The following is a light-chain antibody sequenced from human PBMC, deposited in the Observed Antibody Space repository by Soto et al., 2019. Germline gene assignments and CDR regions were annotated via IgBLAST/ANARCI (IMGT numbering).Light chain of an antibody. CDR1: QSVSSNY. CDR2: GAS. Sequence: EIVLTQSPGTLSLSPGERATLSCRASQSVSSNYLAWYQQKRGQAPRLLTYGASSSTTGIPTRFSRSGSGTDFTLTISRLEPEDFAVYYCQQYDTSPRTFGQGTKVEI. V-gene: IGKV3-20*01. J-gene: IGKJ1*01. CDR3: QQYDTSPRT.